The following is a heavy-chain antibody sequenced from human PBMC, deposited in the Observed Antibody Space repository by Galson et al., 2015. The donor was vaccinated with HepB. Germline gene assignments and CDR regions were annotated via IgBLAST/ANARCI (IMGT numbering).Heavy chain of an antibody. J-gene: IGHJ6*02. CDR3: TISDPHYGLDV. V-gene: IGHV3-30*03. CDR2: LSSDRSNK. CDR1: GFTFSGYA. Sequence: SLRLSCAGSGFTFSGYAMHWVRQAPGKGLEWVAILSSDRSNKYYADSVKGRFIISRDNSRSTMYLQMNSLRGEDTAIYYCTISDPHYGLDVWGRGTTVIVSS.